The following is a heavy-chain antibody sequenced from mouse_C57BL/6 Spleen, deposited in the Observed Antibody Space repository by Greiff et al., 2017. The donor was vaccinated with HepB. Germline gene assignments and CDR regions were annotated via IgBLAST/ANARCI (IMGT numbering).Heavy chain of an antibody. CDR3: ARRLKDAIDY. CDR2: ISSGSSTI. V-gene: IGHV5-17*01. J-gene: IGHJ4*01. CDR1: GFTFSDYG. Sequence: EVKVVESGGGLVKPGGSLKLSCAASGFTFSDYGMHWVRQAPEKGLEWVAYISSGSSTIYYADTVKGRFTISRDNAKNTLFLQMTSLRSEDTAMYYCARRLKDAIDYWGQGTSVTVSS.